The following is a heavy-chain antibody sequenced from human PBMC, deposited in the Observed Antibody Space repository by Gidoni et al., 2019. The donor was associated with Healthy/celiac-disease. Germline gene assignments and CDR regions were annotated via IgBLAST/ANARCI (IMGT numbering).Heavy chain of an antibody. J-gene: IGHJ4*02. CDR1: GGTFSSYA. Sequence: EVKKPGSSVKVSCKASGGTFSSYAISWVRQAPGQGLEWMGRIIPILGIANYAQKFQGRVTITADKSTSTAYMELSSLRSEDTAVYYCASARDGDNFGDYWGQGTLVTVSS. CDR3: ASARDGDNFGDY. CDR2: IIPILGIA. V-gene: IGHV1-69*04. D-gene: IGHD3-10*01.